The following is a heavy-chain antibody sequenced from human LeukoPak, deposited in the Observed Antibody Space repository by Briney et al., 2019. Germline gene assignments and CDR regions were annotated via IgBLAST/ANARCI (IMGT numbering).Heavy chain of an antibody. V-gene: IGHV4-4*09. Sequence: SSETLSLTCTVSGGSMTNYYWNSVRQPPGRGLERIGYISARGTANDNPPLMSRVTISVDTPKNQFSLKLSSVTAAHTAVYYCARGLRYYYYYLDLRGKGTTVTVS. CDR3: ARGLRYYYYYLDL. CDR1: GGSMTNYY. J-gene: IGHJ6*03. CDR2: ISARGTA.